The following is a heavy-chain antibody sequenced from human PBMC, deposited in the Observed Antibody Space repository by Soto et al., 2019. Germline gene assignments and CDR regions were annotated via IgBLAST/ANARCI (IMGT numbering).Heavy chain of an antibody. V-gene: IGHV1-3*05. Sequence: QVQLVQSGAEEKKPGASVKVSCKASGYTFTSYAMHWVRQAPGQRLEWMGWINAGNGNTKYSQKFQGRVTITRDTPAGTGYMELSSLRSEDTAVYYCARSIVVVTALDYWGQGTLVTVSS. D-gene: IGHD2-21*02. CDR3: ARSIVVVTALDY. CDR1: GYTFTSYA. J-gene: IGHJ4*02. CDR2: INAGNGNT.